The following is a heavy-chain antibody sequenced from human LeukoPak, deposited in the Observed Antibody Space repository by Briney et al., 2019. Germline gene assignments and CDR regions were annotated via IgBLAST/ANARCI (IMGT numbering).Heavy chain of an antibody. J-gene: IGHJ6*02. D-gene: IGHD5-18*01. Sequence: GGSLRLSCAASGFTVSSNYMSWVRQAPGKGLEWVSVIYSGGSTYYAGSVKGRFTISRDNSKNTLYLQMNSLRAEDTAVYYCARSYVDTAMADYYYYGMDVWGQGTTVTVSS. CDR3: ARSYVDTAMADYYYYGMDV. CDR2: IYSGGST. CDR1: GFTVSSNY. V-gene: IGHV3-66*01.